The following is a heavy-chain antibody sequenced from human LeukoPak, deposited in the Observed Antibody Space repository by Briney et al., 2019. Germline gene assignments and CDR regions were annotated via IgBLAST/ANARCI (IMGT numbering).Heavy chain of an antibody. CDR3: ARGPRDCSSTSCYFDY. J-gene: IGHJ4*02. CDR1: GYTFTSYD. CDR2: MNPNSGNT. Sequence: GASVKVSCKASGYTFTSYDINWVRQATGQGLEWMGWMNPNSGNTGYAQKFQGRVTITRNTSISTAYMELSSLRSEDTAVYYCARGPRDCSSTSCYFDYWGQGTLVTVSS. D-gene: IGHD2-2*01. V-gene: IGHV1-8*03.